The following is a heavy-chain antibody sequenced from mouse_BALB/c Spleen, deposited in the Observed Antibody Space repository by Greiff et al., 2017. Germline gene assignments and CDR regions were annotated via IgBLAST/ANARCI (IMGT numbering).Heavy chain of an antibody. CDR2: IYPSDSYT. V-gene: IGHV1-69*02. J-gene: IGHJ2*01. CDR3: TIYYFDY. Sequence: QVQLKQSGAELVRPGASVKLSCKASGYTFTSYWINWVKQRPGQGLEWIGNIYPSDSYTNYNQKFKDKATLTVDKSSSTAYMQLSSPTSEDSAVYYCTIYYFDYWGQGTTLTVSS. CDR1: GYTFTSYW.